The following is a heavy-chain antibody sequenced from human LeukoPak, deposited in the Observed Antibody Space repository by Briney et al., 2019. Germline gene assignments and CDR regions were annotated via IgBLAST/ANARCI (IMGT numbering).Heavy chain of an antibody. Sequence: GGSLRLSRAASGFTFSSYGMHWVRQAPGKGLEWVAVIWYDGSNKYYADSVKGRFTISRDNSKNTLYLQMNSLRAEDTAVYYCASWLVVRGVPYGMDVWGQGTTVTVSS. V-gene: IGHV3-33*01. CDR1: GFTFSSYG. CDR3: ASWLVVRGVPYGMDV. CDR2: IWYDGSNK. D-gene: IGHD3-10*01. J-gene: IGHJ6*02.